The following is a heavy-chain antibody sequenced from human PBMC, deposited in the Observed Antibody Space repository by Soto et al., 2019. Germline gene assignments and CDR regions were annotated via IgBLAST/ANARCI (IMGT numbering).Heavy chain of an antibody. Sequence: ASVKVSCKASGYTFTGYYMHWVRQAPGQGLERMGWINPNSGGINYAQKFQGRVTMTRDTSITTGYMELSSLRSDDTAVYYCARQISGDSEGLDIWGQGTMVTVSS. CDR2: INPNSGGI. D-gene: IGHD2-21*02. CDR3: ARQISGDSEGLDI. CDR1: GYTFTGYY. J-gene: IGHJ3*02. V-gene: IGHV1-2*02.